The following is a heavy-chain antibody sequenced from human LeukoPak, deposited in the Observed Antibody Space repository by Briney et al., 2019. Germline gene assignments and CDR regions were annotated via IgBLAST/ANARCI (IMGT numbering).Heavy chain of an antibody. Sequence: SETLSLTCTVSGYSISSGYSWGWIRQPPGKGLEWIGTIYRTGSTYYNPSLKSRVTISVDTSKNQFSLRLSSVTAADTAVYYCATQSSSWAYWGQGTLVTVSS. V-gene: IGHV4-38-2*02. CDR2: IYRTGST. J-gene: IGHJ4*02. CDR1: GYSISSGYS. CDR3: ATQSSSWAY. D-gene: IGHD6-13*01.